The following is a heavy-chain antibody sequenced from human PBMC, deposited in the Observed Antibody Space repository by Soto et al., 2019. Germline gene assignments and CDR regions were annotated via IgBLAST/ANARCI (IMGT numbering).Heavy chain of an antibody. Sequence: EVQLVESGGDLVQPGGSLKVSCAASGFTFSGSAIHWVRQASGKGLEWVGRIRSKVNTYATAYAASVKGRFSISRDDSINTAYLEMNSLKTEDTAVYYCTRFSMDSSSGWFDPWGQGTLVAFSS. CDR3: TRFSMDSSSGWFDP. V-gene: IGHV3-73*02. D-gene: IGHD6-6*01. CDR1: GFTFSGSA. CDR2: IRSKVNTYAT. J-gene: IGHJ5*02.